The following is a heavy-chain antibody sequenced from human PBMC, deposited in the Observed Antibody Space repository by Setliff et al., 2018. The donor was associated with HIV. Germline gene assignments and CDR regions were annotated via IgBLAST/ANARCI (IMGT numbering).Heavy chain of an antibody. CDR1: GFTLSTYR. D-gene: IGHD3-10*01. CDR3: ARGGEAFDI. V-gene: IGHV3-21*01. J-gene: IGHJ3*02. Sequence: GGSLRLSCVASGFTLSTYRMNWVRQAPGKGLEWVSSIIRDSSYIFDADSVKGRFTIYRDNAQNSVYLQMNSLRAEDTAVYCCARGGEAFDIWGQGTMVTVSS. CDR2: IIRDSSYI.